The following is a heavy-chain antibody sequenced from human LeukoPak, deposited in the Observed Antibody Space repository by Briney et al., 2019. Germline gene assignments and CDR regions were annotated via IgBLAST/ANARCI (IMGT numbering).Heavy chain of an antibody. CDR2: INPSGGST. J-gene: IGHJ4*02. Sequence: ASVKVSCKASGYTFTRYCMHWVRQAPGQGLEWMGIINPSGGSTSYAQKLQGRVTMTRDTSTSTVYMELSRPRSEDTAVYYCARVAVTTATPYFDYWGQGTLVTVSS. CDR3: ARVAVTTATPYFDY. V-gene: IGHV1-46*04. CDR1: GYTFTRYC. D-gene: IGHD4-11*01.